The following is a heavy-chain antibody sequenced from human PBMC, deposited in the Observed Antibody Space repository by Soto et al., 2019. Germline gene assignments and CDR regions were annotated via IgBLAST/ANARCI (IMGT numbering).Heavy chain of an antibody. CDR1: GYTFTSYG. Sequence: ASVKVSCKASGYTFTSYGIHWVRQAPGKRLEWMGWINAANGDTIYSPKFQGRVTITRDTSASTAYMELSRLRSEDTALYYCVRRHVSATGIDWFDPWGQGTLVTVSS. CDR3: VRRHVSATGIDWFDP. D-gene: IGHD6-13*01. J-gene: IGHJ5*02. V-gene: IGHV1-3*01. CDR2: INAANGDT.